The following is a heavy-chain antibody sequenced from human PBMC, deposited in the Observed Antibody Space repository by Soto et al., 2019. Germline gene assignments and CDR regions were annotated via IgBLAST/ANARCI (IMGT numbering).Heavy chain of an antibody. CDR1: GGSISSYY. D-gene: IGHD2-15*01. J-gene: IGHJ5*02. CDR3: ARQRGASFDP. Sequence: SETLSLTCTVSGGSISSYYWSWIRQPPGKGLEWIGEINHSGSTNYNPSLKSRVTISVDTSKNQFSLKLSSVTAADTAVYYCARQRGASFDPWGQGTLVTVSS. CDR2: INHSGST. V-gene: IGHV4-34*01.